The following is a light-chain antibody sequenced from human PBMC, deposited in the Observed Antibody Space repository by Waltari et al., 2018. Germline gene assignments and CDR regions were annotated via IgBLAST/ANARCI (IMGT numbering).Light chain of an antibody. CDR3: GTWDSSLSDGRL. V-gene: IGLV1-51*02. CDR2: EKN. J-gene: IGLJ3*02. Sequence: SVLTQPPSVSAAPGQRVTISCSGSHSNIGIHYVSWYQPFPGAAPKLLIYEKNRPPPRIPDRCSGSKSDTSATLDISGLQTGDEAHYYCGTWDSSLSDGRLFGGGTKLTVL. CDR1: HSNIGIHY.